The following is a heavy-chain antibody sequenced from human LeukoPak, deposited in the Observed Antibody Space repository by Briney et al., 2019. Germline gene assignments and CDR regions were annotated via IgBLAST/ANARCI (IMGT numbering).Heavy chain of an antibody. CDR1: GGSIRGGAYY. Sequence: SETLSLTCAVSGGSIRGGAYYWSWIRQHPGKGLEWIGYIYYSGSTYYNPSLKSRVTISVDTSKNQFSLKLSSVTAADTAVYYCARAYGDYNWFDPWGQGTLVTVSS. D-gene: IGHD4-17*01. V-gene: IGHV4-31*11. J-gene: IGHJ5*02. CDR2: IYYSGST. CDR3: ARAYGDYNWFDP.